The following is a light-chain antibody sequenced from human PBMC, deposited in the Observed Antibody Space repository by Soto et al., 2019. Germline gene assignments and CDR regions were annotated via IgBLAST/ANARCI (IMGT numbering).Light chain of an antibody. V-gene: IGLV2-14*01. J-gene: IGLJ1*01. CDR1: SSDVGGYKY. CDR2: EVS. Sequence: QSVLTQPASVSGSPGQSITVSCTGTSSDVGGYKYVSWYQQHPGKAPKLLIYEVSNRPSGVSNRFSGSKSANTVSLTISGLQAEDEADYYCSSYTNDFRRVFGTGTKVTVL. CDR3: SSYTNDFRRV.